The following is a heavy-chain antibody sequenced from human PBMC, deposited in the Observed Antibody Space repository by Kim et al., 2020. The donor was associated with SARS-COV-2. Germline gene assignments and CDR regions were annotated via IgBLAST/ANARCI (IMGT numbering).Heavy chain of an antibody. CDR1: GFTFSSYW. CDR2: IKQDGSEK. Sequence: GGSLRLSCAASGFTFSSYWMSWVRQAPGKGLEWVANIKQDGSEKYYVDSVKGRFTISRDNAKNSLYLQMNSLRAEDTAVYYCARDSDYDMNYNYGMDVWGQGTTVTVS. CDR3: ARDSDYDMNYNYGMDV. V-gene: IGHV3-7*01. J-gene: IGHJ6*02. D-gene: IGHD5-12*01.